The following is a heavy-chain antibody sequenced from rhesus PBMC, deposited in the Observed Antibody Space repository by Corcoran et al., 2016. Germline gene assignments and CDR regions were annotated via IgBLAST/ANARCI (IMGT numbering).Heavy chain of an antibody. CDR2: ISGSGGST. V-gene: IGHV4-173*01. J-gene: IGHJ4*01. CDR3: AREGRQLVIGIGVPEGFDY. Sequence: QLQLQESGPGLVKPSETLSLTCAVSGGSISSNYWSWIRQPPGKGLEWFGRISGSGGSTDSNPSLKSRVTISTDTAKNQFSLNLSAVTAADTAVDYCAREGRQLVIGIGVPEGFDYWGQGVLVTVSS. D-gene: IGHD6-25*01. CDR1: GGSISSNY.